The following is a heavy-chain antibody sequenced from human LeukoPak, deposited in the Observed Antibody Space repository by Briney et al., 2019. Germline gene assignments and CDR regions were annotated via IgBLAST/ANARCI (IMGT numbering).Heavy chain of an antibody. V-gene: IGHV3-30*04. CDR3: AKERLGSYVRSHFDY. Sequence: GGSLRLSCAASGFTFSSYAMHWVRQAPGKRLEWMAVISYDGSNKYYADSVKGRFTISRDNSKNTLYLQMNSLRAEDTAVYYCAKERLGSYVRSHFDYWGQGTLVTVSP. CDR1: GFTFSSYA. CDR2: ISYDGSNK. J-gene: IGHJ4*02. D-gene: IGHD1-26*01.